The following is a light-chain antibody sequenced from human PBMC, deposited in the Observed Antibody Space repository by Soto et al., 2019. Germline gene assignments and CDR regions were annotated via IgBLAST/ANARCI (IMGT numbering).Light chain of an antibody. CDR1: QRLLHSNGYNY. CDR2: LGS. CDR3: MQALQTPLT. Sequence: DILMTQSPLSLPVTPVEPSSISCXSSQRLLHSNGYNYLDWYLQKPGQSPXLLIYLGSNRASGVPDRFSGSGSGTDFTLKISRVEAEDVGVYYCMQALQTPLTFGGGTKV. V-gene: IGKV2-28*01. J-gene: IGKJ4*01.